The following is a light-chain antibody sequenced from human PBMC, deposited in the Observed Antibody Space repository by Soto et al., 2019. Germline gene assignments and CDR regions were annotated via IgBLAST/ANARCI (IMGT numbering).Light chain of an antibody. CDR1: QSIGNY. CDR2: AAS. V-gene: IGKV1-39*01. CDR3: QQSSSGRT. Sequence: DIQMTQSPSSLSASVGDRVTITCRASQSIGNYLNWYQVKPGKAPKLLIYAASSLQSGVPSRFSGSGSGTHFTLTIRGLQREDFSAYYCQQSSSGRTFGQGTKVEIK. J-gene: IGKJ1*01.